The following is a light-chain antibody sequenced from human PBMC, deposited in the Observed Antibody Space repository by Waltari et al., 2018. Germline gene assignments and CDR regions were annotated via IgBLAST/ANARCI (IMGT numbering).Light chain of an antibody. J-gene: IGKJ3*01. V-gene: IGKV4-1*01. CDR2: WAA. Sequence: DIVMTQSPDSLAVSLGERATINCKSSQSVLYSSNNKNYLTWYQKKPGQPPKLLIYWAATRESGVPYRFRGSGSGTDFTLTISSLQAEDVAVYYCQQYYNTPFTFGPGTKVDVK. CDR3: QQYYNTPFT. CDR1: QSVLYSSNNKNY.